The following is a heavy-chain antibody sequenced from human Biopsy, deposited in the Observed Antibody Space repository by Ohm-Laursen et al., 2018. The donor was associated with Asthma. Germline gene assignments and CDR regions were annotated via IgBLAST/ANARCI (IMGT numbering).Heavy chain of an antibody. J-gene: IGHJ6*02. V-gene: IGHV3-7*03. Sequence: SLRLSCAASGFTFGDYWMSWVRQVPGRGLEWVANIKHDGSENNHVDSLKGRFTISRDNAKKSLFLQMGSLRAEDTAIYYCARVFESSEWGPFYHFGLDVWGQGTTVAVSS. CDR3: ARVFESSEWGPFYHFGLDV. CDR2: IKHDGSEN. CDR1: GFTFGDYW. D-gene: IGHD6-25*01.